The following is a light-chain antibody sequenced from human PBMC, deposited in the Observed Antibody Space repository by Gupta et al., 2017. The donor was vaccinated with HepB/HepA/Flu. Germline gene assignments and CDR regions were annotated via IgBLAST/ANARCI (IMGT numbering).Light chain of an antibody. CDR1: QSVSNNY. V-gene: IGKV3-20*01. J-gene: IGKJ4*01. CDR2: GAS. CDR3: QQYGSAPLT. Sequence: EIVLTQSPGTLSLSPGERATLSCRASQSVSNNYLGWNQQKPGQAPRLLIYGASSRAAGIPDRFSGRGSGTDCTLTISRVEPEDFAVYYCQQYGSAPLTFGGGTKVEIK.